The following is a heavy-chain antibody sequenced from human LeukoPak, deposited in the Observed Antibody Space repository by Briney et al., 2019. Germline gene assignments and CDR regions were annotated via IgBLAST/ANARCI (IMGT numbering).Heavy chain of an antibody. V-gene: IGHV4-31*03. D-gene: IGHD3-10*01. CDR3: ARDGGITMVRGSFDY. CDR1: XXXXXXGXYY. Sequence: LXXTCTVXXXXXXXGXYYXXXXRXHXXXXXXXXXYIYYSGSTYYNPSLKIRVTISVDTSKTHFSLKLSSVPAADTAVYYCARDGGITMVRGSFDYWGQGTLVTVSS. J-gene: IGHJ4*02. CDR2: IYYSGST.